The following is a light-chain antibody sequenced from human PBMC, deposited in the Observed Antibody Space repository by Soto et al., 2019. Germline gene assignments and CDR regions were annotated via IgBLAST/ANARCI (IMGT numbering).Light chain of an antibody. CDR3: QQYNKWPPIT. CDR2: DAS. J-gene: IGKJ5*01. V-gene: IGKV3-15*01. Sequence: EFVLTQSPGTLSLSPGERANLSCRASQSVSGSNLAWYQQKPGQAPRLLIYDASTRATGIPARFSGSGSGTEFTLTISSLQSEDFAVYYCQQYNKWPPITFGQGTRLEIK. CDR1: QSVSGSN.